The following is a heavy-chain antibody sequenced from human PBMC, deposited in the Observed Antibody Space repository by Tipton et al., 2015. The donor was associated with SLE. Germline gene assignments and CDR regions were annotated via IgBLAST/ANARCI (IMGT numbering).Heavy chain of an antibody. CDR2: IFQSGST. V-gene: IGHV4-30-2*01. J-gene: IGHJ4*02. Sequence: LRLSCAASGFTFSSYGMNWVRQAPGKGLEWIGYIFQSGSTYYNPSLKSRVTISVDKPKSQFSLRLSSVTAADTAVYYCARGSGGRWPGVFDYWGQGTLVTVSS. CDR1: GFTFSSYG. CDR3: ARGSGGRWPGVFDY. D-gene: IGHD3-10*01.